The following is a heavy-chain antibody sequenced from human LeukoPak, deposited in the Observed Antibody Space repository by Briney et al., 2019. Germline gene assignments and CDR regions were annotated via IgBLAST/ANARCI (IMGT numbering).Heavy chain of an antibody. CDR3: ARDLYSGYERPYYFDY. Sequence: SESLSLTCTVSGDSISSGYYWGWIRQPPGGGLEWIGSIYHSGNTYYNPSLKSRVTISVDTSKNQFSLKLSSVTAADTAVYYCARDLYSGYERPYYFDYWGQGTLVTVSS. D-gene: IGHD5-12*01. J-gene: IGHJ4*02. CDR2: IYHSGNT. CDR1: GDSISSGYY. V-gene: IGHV4-38-2*02.